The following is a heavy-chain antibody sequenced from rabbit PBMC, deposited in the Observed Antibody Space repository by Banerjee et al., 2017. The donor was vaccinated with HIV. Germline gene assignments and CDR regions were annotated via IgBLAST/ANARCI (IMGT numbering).Heavy chain of an antibody. CDR3: ARETYGAGLNL. D-gene: IGHD2-1*01. CDR1: GFTLSSYW. CDR2: IYTSSGDT. V-gene: IGHV1S45*01. Sequence: QEQLVESGGGLVQPEGSLTLTCTGSGFTLSSYWMCWVRQAPGKRPEWIACIYTSSGDTYYASWAKGRFTISKTSSTTVTLQMTSLTAADTATYFCARETYGAGLNLWGPGTLVTVS. J-gene: IGHJ4*01.